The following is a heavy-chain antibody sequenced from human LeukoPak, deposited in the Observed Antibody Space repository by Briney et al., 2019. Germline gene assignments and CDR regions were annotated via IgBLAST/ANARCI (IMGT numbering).Heavy chain of an antibody. V-gene: IGHV3-23*01. J-gene: IGHJ6*03. CDR1: GFTFDDYA. Sequence: PGGSLRLSCAASGFTFDDYAMHWVRQAPGKGLEWVSAISGSGGSTYYADSVKGRFTISRDNSKNTLYLQMNGLRAEDTAVYYCAKDPSGGRGYYMDVWGKGTTVTISS. D-gene: IGHD3-10*01. CDR3: AKDPSGGRGYYMDV. CDR2: ISGSGGST.